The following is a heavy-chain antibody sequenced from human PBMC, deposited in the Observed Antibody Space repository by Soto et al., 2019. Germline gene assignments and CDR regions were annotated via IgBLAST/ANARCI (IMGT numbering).Heavy chain of an antibody. CDR3: ARPLGYYGSSGYHLGY. J-gene: IGHJ4*02. Sequence: SVKVSCKATGGTFSSYAISWVRQAPGQGLEWMGGIIPILGTANYAQTFQGRVTITADESTSTAYMELSSLRSEDTAVYYCARPLGYYGSSGYHLGYWGQGTLVTVSS. V-gene: IGHV1-69*13. CDR2: IIPILGTA. CDR1: GGTFSSYA. D-gene: IGHD3-22*01.